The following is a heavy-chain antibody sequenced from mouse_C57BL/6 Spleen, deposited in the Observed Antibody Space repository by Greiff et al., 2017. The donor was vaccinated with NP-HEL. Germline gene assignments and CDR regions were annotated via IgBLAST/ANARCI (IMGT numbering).Heavy chain of an antibody. V-gene: IGHV5-4*01. J-gene: IGHJ4*01. Sequence: EVQLVESGGGLVKPGGSLKLSCAASGFTFSSYAMSWVRQTPEKRLEWVATISDGGSYTYYPDNVKGRFTISRDNAKNNLYLQMSHLKSEDTAMYYCARVEYYGSSFRYAMDYWGQGTSVTVSS. D-gene: IGHD1-1*01. CDR3: ARVEYYGSSFRYAMDY. CDR1: GFTFSSYA. CDR2: ISDGGSYT.